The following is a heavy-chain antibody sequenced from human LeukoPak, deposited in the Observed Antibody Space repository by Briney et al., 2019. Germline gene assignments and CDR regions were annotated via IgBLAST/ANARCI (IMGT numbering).Heavy chain of an antibody. CDR2: ISTIGSYI. J-gene: IGHJ4*02. D-gene: IGHD4-11*01. Sequence: GGSLRLSCAASGFTFSNYNMNWVRQAPGKGLEWLSSISTIGSYIYYADSVKGRFTISRDNAKNSLYLQIDSLRAEDTAVYYCARVDYKKPFDSWGQGTLVTVSS. V-gene: IGHV3-21*01. CDR3: ARVDYKKPFDS. CDR1: GFTFSNYN.